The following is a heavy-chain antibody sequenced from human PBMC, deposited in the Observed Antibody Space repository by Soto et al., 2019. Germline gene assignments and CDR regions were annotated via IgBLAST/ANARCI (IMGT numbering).Heavy chain of an antibody. CDR1: GGSMSFSNYH. V-gene: IGHV4-39*01. CDR2: SGTT. CDR3: ATYGGDTGHFDY. J-gene: IGHJ4*02. Sequence: PSETLSLTCTVSGGSMSFSNYHWTWIRQSPGKGPEWIGSGTTSYSPSLKSRVTIFVDTSQSQFSLKMHSVTAADTAVYYCATYGGDTGHFDYWGQGIMVTVSS. D-gene: IGHD4-17*01.